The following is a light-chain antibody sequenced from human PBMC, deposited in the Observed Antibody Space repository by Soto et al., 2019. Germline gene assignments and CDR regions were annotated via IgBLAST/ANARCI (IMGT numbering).Light chain of an antibody. V-gene: IGKV3-11*01. CDR3: QQRSNWPRT. Sequence: EIGLTQSPATLSLSLWEIATLSCRASQSVSSYLAWYQQKPGQAPRLLIYDASNRATGIPARFSGSGSGTDFTLTTSSLEPEDFVVYYCQQRSNWPRTLGQGTKVDIK. CDR1: QSVSSY. J-gene: IGKJ1*01. CDR2: DAS.